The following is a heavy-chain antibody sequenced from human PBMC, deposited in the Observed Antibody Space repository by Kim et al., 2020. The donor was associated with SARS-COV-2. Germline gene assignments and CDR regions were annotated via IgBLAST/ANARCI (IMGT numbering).Heavy chain of an antibody. Sequence: SETLSLTCAVYGGSFSGYYWSWIRQPPGKGLEWIGEINHSGSTNYNPSLKSRVTISVDTSKNQFSLKLSSVTAADTAVQYCARFGPAAMLGFDYGSQGT. V-gene: IGHV4-34*01. D-gene: IGHD2-2*01. J-gene: IGHJ4*02. CDR3: ARFGPAAMLGFDY. CDR1: GGSFSGYY. CDR2: INHSGST.